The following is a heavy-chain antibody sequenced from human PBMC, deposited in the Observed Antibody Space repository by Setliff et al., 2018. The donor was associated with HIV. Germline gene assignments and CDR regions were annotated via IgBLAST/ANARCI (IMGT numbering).Heavy chain of an antibody. D-gene: IGHD2-15*01. CDR3: ARVSRLHPFDP. Sequence: PSETLSLTCTVADGSISTGSYYWSWVRQPAGRGLEWIGRIYTSGIPTYNPSLSSRVTISVDTSKNQFSLKLTSVTAADTAFYYCARVSRLHPFDPWGQGVLVTVSS. V-gene: IGHV4-61*02. CDR2: IYTSGIP. CDR1: DGSISTGSYY. J-gene: IGHJ5*02.